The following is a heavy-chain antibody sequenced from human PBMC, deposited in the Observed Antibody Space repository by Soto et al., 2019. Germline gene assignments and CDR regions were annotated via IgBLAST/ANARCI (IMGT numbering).Heavy chain of an antibody. D-gene: IGHD1-7*01. CDR3: ARGGEDWNYPHFDY. V-gene: IGHV3-30-3*01. Sequence: GGSLRLSCAASGFTFSSYAMHWVRQAPGKGLEWVAVISYDGSNKYYADSVKGRFTISRDNSKNTLYLQMNSLRAEDTAVYYCARGGEDWNYPHFDYWGQGTLVTVSS. CDR1: GFTFSSYA. CDR2: ISYDGSNK. J-gene: IGHJ4*02.